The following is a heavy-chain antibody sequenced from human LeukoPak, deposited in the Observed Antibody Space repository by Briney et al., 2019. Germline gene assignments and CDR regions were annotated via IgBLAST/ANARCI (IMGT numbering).Heavy chain of an antibody. CDR3: AKDLVGATAS. Sequence: GGSLRLSCAASGFTFSRYWMYWVRQAPGKGLEWVSYISGSSTTIYYADSVKGRFTISRDNAKNSLYLQMNSLRDEDTAAYYCAKDLVGATASWGQGTLVTVSS. CDR2: ISGSSTTI. D-gene: IGHD1-26*01. CDR1: GFTFSRYW. V-gene: IGHV3-48*02. J-gene: IGHJ5*02.